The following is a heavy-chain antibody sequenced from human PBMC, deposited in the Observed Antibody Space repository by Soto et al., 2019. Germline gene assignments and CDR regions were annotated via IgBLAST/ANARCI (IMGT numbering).Heavy chain of an antibody. J-gene: IGHJ3*02. D-gene: IGHD3-9*01. CDR1: GFTVSSNY. V-gene: IGHV3-66*01. Sequence: EVQLVESGGGLVQPGGSLRLSCAASGFTVSSNYMSWVRQAPGKGLEWVSVIYSGGSTYYADSVKGRFTISRDNSKNTLYLQMNSLRAEDTAVYYCAREPTTYYDILTCYYTEDAFDIWGQGTMVTVSS. CDR2: IYSGGST. CDR3: AREPTTYYDILTCYYTEDAFDI.